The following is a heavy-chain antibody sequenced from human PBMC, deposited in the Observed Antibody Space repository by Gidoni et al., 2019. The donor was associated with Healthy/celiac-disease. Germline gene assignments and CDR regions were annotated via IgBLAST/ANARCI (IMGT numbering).Heavy chain of an antibody. J-gene: IGHJ4*02. Sequence: QAQLQESGPGLVKPSETLSLTCTVPGYPISSGYYWGWIRPPPGKGLESSGSIYHSGSTYYHSPLNSRFTISVDTSKNQSSLKRSAVAAADTAVYYCARVALGVSQLDYWGQGTLVTVSS. CDR2: IYHSGST. V-gene: IGHV4-38-2*02. D-gene: IGHD3-16*01. CDR3: ARVALGVSQLDY. CDR1: GYPISSGYY.